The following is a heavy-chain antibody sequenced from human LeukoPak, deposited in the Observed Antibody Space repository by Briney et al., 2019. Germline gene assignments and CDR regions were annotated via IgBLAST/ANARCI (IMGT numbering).Heavy chain of an antibody. CDR3: ARDPTYDILTGYTDY. CDR2: INSDGSST. V-gene: IGHV3-74*01. CDR1: GFTFSSYW. D-gene: IGHD3-9*01. Sequence: GGSLRLSCEASGFTFSSYWMHWVRQAPGKGLVWVSRINSDGSSTSYADSVKGRFTISRDNAKNTLYLQMNSLRAEDTAVYYCARDPTYDILTGYTDYWGQGTLVTVSS. J-gene: IGHJ4*02.